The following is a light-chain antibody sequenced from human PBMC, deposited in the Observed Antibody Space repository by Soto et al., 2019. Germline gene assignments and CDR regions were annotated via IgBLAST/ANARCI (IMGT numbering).Light chain of an antibody. CDR1: SSDIGGYNY. CDR3: SSYAGSNNLGV. J-gene: IGLJ3*02. V-gene: IGLV2-8*01. CDR2: EVS. Sequence: QSVLTQPPSASGSPGQSVTISCTGTSSDIGGYNYVSWYQHHPGKAPKVMIYEVSKRPSGVPDRFSGSKSGNTASLTVSGLPPEDEADYYCSSYAGSNNLGVFGGGTKLTVL.